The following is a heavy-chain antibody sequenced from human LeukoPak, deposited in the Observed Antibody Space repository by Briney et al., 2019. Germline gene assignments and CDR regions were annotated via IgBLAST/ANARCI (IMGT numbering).Heavy chain of an antibody. CDR2: IWYDGSNK. CDR3: AKDASAYSGSYYDY. Sequence: GGSLRLSCAASGFTLGSPGMHSVRQSPGKGLEWVAVIWYDGSNKYYADSVKGRFTISRDNSKNTLYLQMNSLRAEDTAIYYCAKDASAYSGSYYDYWGQGTLVTVSS. CDR1: GFTLGSPG. D-gene: IGHD1-26*01. J-gene: IGHJ4*02. V-gene: IGHV3-33*06.